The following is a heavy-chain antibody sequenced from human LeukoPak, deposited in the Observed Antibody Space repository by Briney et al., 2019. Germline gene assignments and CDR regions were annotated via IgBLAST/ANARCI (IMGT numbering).Heavy chain of an antibody. CDR2: IYTSGST. D-gene: IGHD4-23*01. Sequence: PSETLSLTCTVSGGSISSGSYYWSCIRQPAGKGLEWIGRIYTSGSTNYNPSLKSRVTISVDTSKNQFSLKLSSVTAADTAVYYCARGSTVVRQSHYFDYWGQGTPVTVSS. V-gene: IGHV4-61*02. J-gene: IGHJ4*02. CDR3: ARGSTVVRQSHYFDY. CDR1: GGSISSGSYY.